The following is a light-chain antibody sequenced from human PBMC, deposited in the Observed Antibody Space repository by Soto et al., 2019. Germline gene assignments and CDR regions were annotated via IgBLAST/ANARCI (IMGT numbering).Light chain of an antibody. J-gene: IGLJ2*01. CDR1: SRDVGGYNY. Sequence: QSALTQPRSVSGSPGQSVTISCTGTSRDVGGYNYVSWYQQHPGKAPKLMIYDVSKRPSGVPDRFSGSKSGNTASLTISGLQAEDEAGYYCCSYAGSYTLVVFGGGTKLTVL. CDR3: CSYAGSYTLVV. CDR2: DVS. V-gene: IGLV2-11*01.